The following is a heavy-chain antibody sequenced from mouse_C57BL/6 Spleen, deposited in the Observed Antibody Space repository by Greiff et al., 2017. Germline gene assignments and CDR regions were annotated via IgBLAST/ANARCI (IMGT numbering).Heavy chain of an antibody. CDR1: GFTFSDYG. CDR3: ARYTTGTNAMDY. CDR2: ISSGSSTI. V-gene: IGHV5-17*01. J-gene: IGHJ4*01. Sequence: EVKVVESGGGLVKPGGSLKLSCAASGFTFSDYGMHWVRQAPEKGLEWVAYISSGSSTIYYADTVKGRFTISRDNAKNTLFLQMTSLRSEDTAMYYCARYTTGTNAMDYWGQGTSVTVSS. D-gene: IGHD2-13*01.